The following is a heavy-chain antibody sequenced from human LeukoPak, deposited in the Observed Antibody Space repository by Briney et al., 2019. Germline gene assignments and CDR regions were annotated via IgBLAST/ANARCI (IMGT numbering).Heavy chain of an antibody. D-gene: IGHD5-18*01. V-gene: IGHV4-34*01. CDR3: ARGGMWIQLWYFDY. CDR1: GGSFSGYY. Sequence: SETLSLTCAVYGGSFSGYYWSWIRQPPGKGLEWIGEINHSGSTNYNPFLKSRVTISVDTSKNQSSLKLSSVTAADTAVYYCARGGMWIQLWYFDYWGQGTLVTVSS. J-gene: IGHJ4*02. CDR2: INHSGST.